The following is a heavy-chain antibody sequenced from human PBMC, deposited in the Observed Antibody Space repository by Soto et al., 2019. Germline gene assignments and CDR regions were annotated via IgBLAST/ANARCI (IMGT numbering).Heavy chain of an antibody. CDR1: GFTFSRYS. V-gene: IGHV3-21*01. D-gene: IGHD3-22*01. Sequence: PGGSLRLSCVASGFTFSRYSMNWVRQAPGKGPEWVSSISSSGSYTHYADSVKGRFTISRDNSKNTLYLQMNSLRAEDTAVYYCAKNRNYYDSSGYYWCDYWGQGTLVTVSS. CDR3: AKNRNYYDSSGYYWCDY. CDR2: ISSSGSYT. J-gene: IGHJ4*02.